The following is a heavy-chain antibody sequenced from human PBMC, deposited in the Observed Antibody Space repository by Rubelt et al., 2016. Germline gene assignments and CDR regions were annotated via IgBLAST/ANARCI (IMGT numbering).Heavy chain of an antibody. CDR2: ISGSGAST. V-gene: IGHV3-23*04. CDR3: AMKLHSANYYGMDV. CDR1: GSTFSTYG. J-gene: IGHJ6*02. D-gene: IGHD1-26*01. Sequence: EVQLVESGGGLVQPGGSLRLSCAASGSTFSTYGMTWVRQAPGRGLEWVSGISGSGASTYYADSVKGRFTISRNKSKTTRYRQMGSRRAEETAVYYGAMKLHSANYYGMDVWGQGTAVTVSS.